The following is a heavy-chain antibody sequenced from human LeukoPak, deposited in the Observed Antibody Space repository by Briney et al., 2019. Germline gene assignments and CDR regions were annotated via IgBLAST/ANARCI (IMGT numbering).Heavy chain of an antibody. V-gene: IGHV4-4*02. CDR3: ASGGLVSRYLDH. CDR2: VFYSGST. Sequence: PSETLSLTCAVSGGSISSSTWWTLVRQPPGKGLEWIGEVFYSGSTNSNPSLKSRLTMSVDESKHEFSLKLTSVTVADTAVYYCASGGLVSRYLDHWGQGTLVTVSP. CDR1: GGSISSSTW. J-gene: IGHJ4*02. D-gene: IGHD3-9*01.